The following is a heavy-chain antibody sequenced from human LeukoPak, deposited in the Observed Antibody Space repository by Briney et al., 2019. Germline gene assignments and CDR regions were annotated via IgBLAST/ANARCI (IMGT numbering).Heavy chain of an antibody. D-gene: IGHD2-2*01. CDR1: GYSFVLYG. V-gene: IGHV1-18*01. CDR2: ISAYNGNT. Sequence: ASVKVSCKASGYSFVLYGISWVRQAPGQGPEWMGWISAYNGNTKYGQRLQGRVTMTTDTSTSTAYMELRSLRSDDTAVYYCARGPIIDIAIVPAADEYYYMDVWGKGTTVTVSS. J-gene: IGHJ6*03. CDR3: ARGPIIDIAIVPAADEYYYMDV.